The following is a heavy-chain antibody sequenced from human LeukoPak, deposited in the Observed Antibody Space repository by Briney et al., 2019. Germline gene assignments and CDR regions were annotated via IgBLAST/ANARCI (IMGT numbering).Heavy chain of an antibody. V-gene: IGHV4-59*12. J-gene: IGHJ4*02. CDR2: IYYSGST. Sequence: PSETLSLTCTVSGGSISNYYWSWIRQPPGKGLEWIGYIYYSGSTNYNPSLKSRVTISVDTSKNQFSLKLSSVTAADTAVYYCARDTPDYYDSSGFDYWGQGTLVTVSS. D-gene: IGHD3-22*01. CDR1: GGSISNYY. CDR3: ARDTPDYYDSSGFDY.